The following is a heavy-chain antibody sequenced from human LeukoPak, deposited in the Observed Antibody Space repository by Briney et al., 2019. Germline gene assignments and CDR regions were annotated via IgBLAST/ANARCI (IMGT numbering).Heavy chain of an antibody. CDR1: GYTFTSYD. Sequence: GASVKVSCKASGYTFTSYDINWVRQAAGQGLEWMGWMNPNSGDTGYVEKFQGRVTMTRDTSITTAYMELSSLRSEDTVVYYCTRSGFGGGVHFDYWGQGTPVTVSS. CDR2: MNPNSGDT. CDR3: TRSGFGGGVHFDY. J-gene: IGHJ4*02. V-gene: IGHV1-8*01. D-gene: IGHD3-16*01.